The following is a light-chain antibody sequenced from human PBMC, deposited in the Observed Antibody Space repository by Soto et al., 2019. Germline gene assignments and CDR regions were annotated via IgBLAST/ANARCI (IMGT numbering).Light chain of an antibody. J-gene: IGKJ3*01. CDR1: QSITNS. V-gene: IGKV1-39*01. Sequence: DLQMTQSPSSLSASVGDRVTITCRASQSITNSLNWYQHKPGKAPTLVVYAASSLQSGVPSRFSGSGSGTDFTLTISSLQPEDFATYFCQQGHSMPFTFGAGTKVDIK. CDR3: QQGHSMPFT. CDR2: AAS.